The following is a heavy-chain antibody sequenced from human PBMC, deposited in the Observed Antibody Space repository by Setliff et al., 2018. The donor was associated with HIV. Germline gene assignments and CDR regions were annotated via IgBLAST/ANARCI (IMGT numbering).Heavy chain of an antibody. CDR1: GYILTELS. V-gene: IGHV1-24*01. J-gene: IGHJ1*01. D-gene: IGHD6-19*01. CDR2: FDPEDGET. Sequence: ASVKVSCKVSGYILTELSRHWVRQAPGKGLEWMGGFDPEDGETISAQKFQGRVTMTEDTSTDTAYMELRSLRSEDTAVYYCSTSPRGLGVAATGRRYLHHWGQGTLVT. CDR3: STSPRGLGVAATGRRYLHH.